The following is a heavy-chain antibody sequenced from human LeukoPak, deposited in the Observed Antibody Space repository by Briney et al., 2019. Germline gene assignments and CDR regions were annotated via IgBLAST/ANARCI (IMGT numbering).Heavy chain of an antibody. CDR2: ISISSSPI. J-gene: IGHJ4*02. D-gene: IGHD3-22*01. V-gene: IGHV3-48*02. CDR3: ARGRRYDSRDFDC. CDR1: GFTFSSYS. Sequence: GGSLRLSCAASGFTFSSYSMNWVRQAPGKGLEWVSYISISSSPIYYADSVKGRFTISRDNAENSPYLQMNSLRDEDTAVYYCARGRRYDSRDFDCWGQGTLVTVSS.